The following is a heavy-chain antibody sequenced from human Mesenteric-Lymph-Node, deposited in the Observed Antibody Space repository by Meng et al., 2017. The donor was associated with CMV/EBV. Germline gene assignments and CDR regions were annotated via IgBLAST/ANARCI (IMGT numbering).Heavy chain of an antibody. V-gene: IGHV3-23*01. CDR2: ISGSGGST. CDR3: AREGWNYDFWTGYDH. D-gene: IGHD3-3*01. CDR1: GFTFSSYG. Sequence: GESLKISCAASGFTFSSYGMSWVRQAPGKGLEWVSAISGSGGSTYYADSVKGRFTLSRDNSKNTVFLQMSSLRAEDTAVYYCAREGWNYDFWTGYDHWGQGALVTVSS. J-gene: IGHJ5*02.